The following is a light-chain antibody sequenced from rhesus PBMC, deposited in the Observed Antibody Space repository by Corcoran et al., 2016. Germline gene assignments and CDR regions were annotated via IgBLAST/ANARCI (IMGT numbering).Light chain of an antibody. Sequence: DIQMTQSPSSLSASVGDRVTITCRASQGISNWFAWYQQKPGKAPKLLIYRASNLETGVPLRFSGRGSGTDFTLTISRLQPEDIATYYCQQHDNSPLTFGGGTKVELK. CDR3: QQHDNSPLT. CDR1: QGISNW. J-gene: IGKJ4*01. CDR2: RAS. V-gene: IGKV1-69*01.